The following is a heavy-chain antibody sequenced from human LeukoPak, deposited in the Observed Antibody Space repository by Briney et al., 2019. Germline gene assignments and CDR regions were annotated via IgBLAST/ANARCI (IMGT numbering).Heavy chain of an antibody. V-gene: IGHV3-23*01. CDR1: GFTFSSYA. J-gene: IGHJ4*02. Sequence: GGSLRLSCAASGFTFSSYAMSWVRQAPGKGLEWVSAISGSAGSTYYADSVKGRFTISRDNAKNSLYLQMNSLRAEDTAVYYCARYEKASGYYYWGQGTLVTVSS. CDR2: ISGSAGST. D-gene: IGHD3-3*01. CDR3: ARYEKASGYYY.